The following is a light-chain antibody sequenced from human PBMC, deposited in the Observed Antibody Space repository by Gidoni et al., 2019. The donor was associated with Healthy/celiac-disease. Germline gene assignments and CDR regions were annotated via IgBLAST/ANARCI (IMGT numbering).Light chain of an antibody. CDR2: QDS. Sequence: SYALPQPPTVSVSPGQTASITCSGDHLGDKYACWYQQKPGQSPVLVIYQDSKRPTGIPERFSGSNSGNTATLTISGTQAMDEADYYCQAWDSSTYVVFGGGTKLAVL. J-gene: IGLJ2*01. V-gene: IGLV3-1*01. CDR1: HLGDKY. CDR3: QAWDSSTYVV.